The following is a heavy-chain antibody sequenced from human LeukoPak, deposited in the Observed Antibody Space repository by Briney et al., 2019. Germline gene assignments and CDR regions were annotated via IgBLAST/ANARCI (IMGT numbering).Heavy chain of an antibody. Sequence: GGSLRLSCAASGFTFSSYAMSWVRQAPGKGMEWDSPISGSGGSTYYEASVKGRFTISRDNSKNTLYLQMNSLRAEDTAVYYCAKDIAVAGKGYFDYWGQGTLVTVSS. D-gene: IGHD6-19*01. CDR3: AKDIAVAGKGYFDY. J-gene: IGHJ4*02. V-gene: IGHV3-23*01. CDR2: ISGSGGST. CDR1: GFTFSSYA.